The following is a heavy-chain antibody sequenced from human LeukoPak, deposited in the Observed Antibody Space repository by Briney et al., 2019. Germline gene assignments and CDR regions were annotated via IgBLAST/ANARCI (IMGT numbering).Heavy chain of an antibody. Sequence: GGSLRLSCVASGFSLSSYSMNWVRQAPGKGLEWISFIHSSGAIIFYAESVKGRFTISRDNAKNSLFLQMNSLRAEDTAVYYCARDIAYYDSSGPTDAFDIWGQGTMVTVSS. CDR1: GFSLSSYS. D-gene: IGHD3-22*01. CDR2: IHSSGAII. CDR3: ARDIAYYDSSGPTDAFDI. V-gene: IGHV3-48*04. J-gene: IGHJ3*02.